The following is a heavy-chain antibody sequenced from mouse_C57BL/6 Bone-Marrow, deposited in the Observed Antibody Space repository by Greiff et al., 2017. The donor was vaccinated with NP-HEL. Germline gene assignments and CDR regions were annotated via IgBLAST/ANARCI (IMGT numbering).Heavy chain of an antibody. CDR2: ISSGGSYT. Sequence: EVQLVESGGDLVKPGGSLKLSCAASGFTFSSYGMSWVRQTPDKRLEWVATISSGGSYTYYPDSVKGRFTISRDNAKNTLYLQMSSLKSEDTAMYYCARHYYSNYFDYWGQGTTLTVS. CDR1: GFTFSSYG. V-gene: IGHV5-6*01. J-gene: IGHJ2*01. CDR3: ARHYYSNYFDY. D-gene: IGHD2-5*01.